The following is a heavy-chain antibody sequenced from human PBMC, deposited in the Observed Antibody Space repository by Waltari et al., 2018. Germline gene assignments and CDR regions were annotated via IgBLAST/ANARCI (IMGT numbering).Heavy chain of an antibody. V-gene: IGHV2-70*15. CDR2: FDWDDDK. J-gene: IGHJ6*02. CDR3: ARGRGEYDSSLQYSYYGLDV. CDR1: GYSLPTQGTC. Sequence: QVTLRESGPALVKRTQTLTLTCSFSGYSLPTQGTCINWIRQPPGKALELPARFDWDDDKYENESMNTRITNSKDTSKTQVVLTMTNMGQVDTATYYCARGRGEYDSSLQYSYYGLDVWGQGTTVTVSS. D-gene: IGHD2-15*01.